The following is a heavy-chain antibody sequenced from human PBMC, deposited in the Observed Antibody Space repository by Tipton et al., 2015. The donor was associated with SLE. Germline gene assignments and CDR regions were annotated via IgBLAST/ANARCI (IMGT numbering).Heavy chain of an antibody. V-gene: IGHV1-58*02. Sequence: QSGAEVKKPGASVKVSCKASGFTFTSSAMQWVRQARGQRLEWIGWIVVGSGNTNYAQKFQERVTITRDMSTSTAYMELSSLRSEDTAVYYCAAGIGFEVAAEDGYYYAMDVWGQGTTVTVSS. J-gene: IGHJ6*02. CDR2: IVVGSGNT. CDR3: AAGIGFEVAAEDGYYYAMDV. D-gene: IGHD2-15*01. CDR1: GFTFTSSA.